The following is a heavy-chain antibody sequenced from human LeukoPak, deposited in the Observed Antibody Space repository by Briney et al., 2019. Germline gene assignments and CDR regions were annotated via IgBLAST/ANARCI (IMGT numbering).Heavy chain of an antibody. J-gene: IGHJ5*02. V-gene: IGHV1-46*01. CDR3: ARDQALYVWGSYRYINWLDP. CDR2: INPSGGST. Sequence: ASVKVSCKASGYTFTSYYMHWVRQAPGQGLEWMGIINPSGGSTSYAQKFQGRVTMTRDTSTSTVYMELRSLRSDDTAVYYCARDQALYVWGSYRYINWLDPWGQGTLVTVSS. CDR1: GYTFTSYY. D-gene: IGHD3-16*02.